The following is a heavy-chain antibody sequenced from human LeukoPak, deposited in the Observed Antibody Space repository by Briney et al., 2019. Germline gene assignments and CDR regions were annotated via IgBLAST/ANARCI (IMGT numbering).Heavy chain of an antibody. Sequence: SETLSLTCTVSGGSISSYYWSWIRQPAGKGLEWIGRIYTSGSTNYNPSLKSRVTMSVDTSKNQFSLKLSSVTAADTAVYYCARHFDRDGYTSNAFDIWGQGTMGTVSS. CDR3: ARHFDRDGYTSNAFDI. CDR2: IYTSGST. V-gene: IGHV4-4*07. D-gene: IGHD5-24*01. J-gene: IGHJ3*02. CDR1: GGSISSYY.